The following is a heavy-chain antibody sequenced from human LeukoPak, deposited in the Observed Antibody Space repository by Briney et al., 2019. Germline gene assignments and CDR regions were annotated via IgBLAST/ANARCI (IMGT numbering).Heavy chain of an antibody. CDR2: ISYDGSNK. V-gene: IGHV3-30*18. J-gene: IGHJ4*02. D-gene: IGHD6-13*01. Sequence: SGGPLRLSCAASGFTFSSYGMHWVRQAPGKGLEWVAVISYDGSNKYYADSVKGRFTISRDNSKNTLYLQMNSLRAEDTAVYCCAKALSFRAAGGQPFDYWGQGTLVTVSS. CDR3: AKALSFRAAGGQPFDY. CDR1: GFTFSSYG.